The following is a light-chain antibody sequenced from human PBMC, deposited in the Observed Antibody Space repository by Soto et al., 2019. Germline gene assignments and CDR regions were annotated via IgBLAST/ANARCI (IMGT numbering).Light chain of an antibody. CDR2: DAS. CDR3: KQYNSVGNT. V-gene: IGKV1-5*01. CDR1: QSISNW. Sequence: DIQMTQSPSTLSASVGDSVTITCRASQSISNWLAWYQQKPGKAPKLLIYDASSLESGVPSRFSGSGSGTKFSLTISSLQPDDYATYYCKQYNSVGNTFGQGNKLEIK. J-gene: IGKJ2*01.